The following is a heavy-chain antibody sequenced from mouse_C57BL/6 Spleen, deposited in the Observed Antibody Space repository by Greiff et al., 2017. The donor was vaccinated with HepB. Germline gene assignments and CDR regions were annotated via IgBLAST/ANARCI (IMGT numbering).Heavy chain of an antibody. CDR2: ISGGGGNT. D-gene: IGHD3-3*01. J-gene: IGHJ4*01. CDR3: ARLAEDYYAMDY. Sequence: EVQGVESGGGLVKPGGSLKLSCAASGFTFSSYTMSWVRQTPEKRLEWVATISGGGGNTYYPDSVKGRFTISRDNAKNTLYLQMSSLRSEDTALYYCARLAEDYYAMDYWGQGTSVTVSS. CDR1: GFTFSSYT. V-gene: IGHV5-9*01.